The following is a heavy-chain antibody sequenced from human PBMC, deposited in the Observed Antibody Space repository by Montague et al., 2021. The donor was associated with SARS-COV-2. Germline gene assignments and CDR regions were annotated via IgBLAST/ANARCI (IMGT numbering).Heavy chain of an antibody. CDR1: GFIFSNFA. J-gene: IGHJ4*02. Sequence: SLRLSCAASGFIFSNFAFHWVRQAPGKGLEWVAVISYDGSSKDYAESVRGRFTVSRDNSQKTLYVQLNSLRVEDTAIYYCARGDGYNPPTDIDNWGQGTLVTVPS. CDR2: ISYDGSSK. CDR3: ARGDGYNPPTDIDN. V-gene: IGHV3-30*04. D-gene: IGHD5-24*01.